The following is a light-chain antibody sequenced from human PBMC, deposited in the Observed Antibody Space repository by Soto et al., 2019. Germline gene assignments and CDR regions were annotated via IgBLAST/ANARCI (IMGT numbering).Light chain of an antibody. Sequence: EIVLTQSPGTLSFSPWEIATLSFRASQSVRNNLAWYQQKPGQAPRLLIYGASTRATGIPARFSGSGSGTEFTLTIGSLQSEDFAVYYCQKHGQWPINFGQGTRLEIK. V-gene: IGKV3-15*01. CDR1: QSVRNN. J-gene: IGKJ5*01. CDR2: GAS. CDR3: QKHGQWPIN.